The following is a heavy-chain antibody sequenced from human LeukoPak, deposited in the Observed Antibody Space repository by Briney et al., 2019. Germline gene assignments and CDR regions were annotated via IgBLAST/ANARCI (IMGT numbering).Heavy chain of an antibody. J-gene: IGHJ4*02. CDR2: ISGSGGST. Sequence: AGGSLRLSCAASGFTFSSYAMSWVRQAPGKGLEWVSAISGSGGSTHYADSVKGRFTISRDNSKNTLYLQMNSLRAEDTAVYYCAKDDSSGYYSYWGQGTLVTVSS. V-gene: IGHV3-23*01. CDR3: AKDDSSGYYSY. CDR1: GFTFSSYA. D-gene: IGHD3-22*01.